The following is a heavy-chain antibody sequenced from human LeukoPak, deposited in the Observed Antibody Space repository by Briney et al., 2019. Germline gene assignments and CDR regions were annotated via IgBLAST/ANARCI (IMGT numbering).Heavy chain of an antibody. Sequence: GRSLRLSCAASGFTFSSYVMSWVRQAPGKGLDWVSTITGNGGTTNYADSVKGRFTISRDNAKNSLFLQMNSLRAEDTAVYYCASTPYGSGSYYYAWGQGTLVTVSS. V-gene: IGHV3-21*01. D-gene: IGHD3-10*01. CDR3: ASTPYGSGSYYYA. CDR2: ITGNGGTT. J-gene: IGHJ5*02. CDR1: GFTFSSYV.